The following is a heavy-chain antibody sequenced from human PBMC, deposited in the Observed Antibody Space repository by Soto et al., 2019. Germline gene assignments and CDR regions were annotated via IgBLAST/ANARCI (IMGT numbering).Heavy chain of an antibody. D-gene: IGHD3-10*01. CDR1: GYTFTSYG. Sequence: VASVKVSCKASGYTFTSYGISWVRQAPGQGLEWMGWISAYNGNTNYAQKLQGRVTMTTDTSTSTAYMELRSLRSDDTAVYYCARDRRGTMVRGVTGTIDFDYWGKGTLVTVSS. CDR3: ARDRRGTMVRGVTGTIDFDY. V-gene: IGHV1-18*01. J-gene: IGHJ4*02. CDR2: ISAYNGNT.